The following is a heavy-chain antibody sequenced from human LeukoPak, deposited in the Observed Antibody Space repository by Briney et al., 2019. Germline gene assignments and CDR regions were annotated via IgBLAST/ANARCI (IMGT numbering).Heavy chain of an antibody. CDR1: GFTFSNNG. J-gene: IGHJ3*02. CDR2: FWFEGSNE. D-gene: IGHD2-2*01. Sequence: QPGGSLRLSCAASGFTFSNNGMPGVRQAQARGLDGGAVFWFEGSNEYYADSVQGRFTISRDNSKNTLYLQMNSLRAEDTAVYYCASSREYCSSPSCYPDAFDIWGQGTMVTVSS. V-gene: IGHV3-33*01. CDR3: ASSREYCSSPSCYPDAFDI.